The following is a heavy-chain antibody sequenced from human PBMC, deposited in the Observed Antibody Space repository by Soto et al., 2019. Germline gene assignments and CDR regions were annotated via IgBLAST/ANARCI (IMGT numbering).Heavy chain of an antibody. CDR2: LYWDDDK. Sequence: QVTLKESGPTLVKPTQTLTLTCTVSELSLRTTGVGVGWVRQPPGKALEWLALLYWDDDKRYSPSLRSRLTIAKDISEKQVVHTMTNMDTVDTATYYCVQSRCGGDCLEIYSSHAYNGLDVWGQGTTVTVSS. CDR3: VQSRCGGDCLEIYSSHAYNGLDV. J-gene: IGHJ6*02. CDR1: ELSLRTTGVG. V-gene: IGHV2-5*02. D-gene: IGHD2-21*02.